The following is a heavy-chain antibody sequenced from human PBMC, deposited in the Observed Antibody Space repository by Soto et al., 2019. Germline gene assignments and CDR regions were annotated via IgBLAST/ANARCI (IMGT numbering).Heavy chain of an antibody. CDR3: ATREIPTRSSDDNYPFDP. Sequence: GESLKISCKGSGYISSIYWIGWVRQVPGKGLEWMGIIYPGDSDTRYNPSFQGQVTISVDKSTSTAYLRWNSLKASDTAIYYCATREIPTRSSDDNYPFDPWGKETLFILSS. V-gene: IGHV5-51*01. CDR2: IYPGDSDT. J-gene: IGHJ5*02. CDR1: GYISSIYW. D-gene: IGHD3-22*01.